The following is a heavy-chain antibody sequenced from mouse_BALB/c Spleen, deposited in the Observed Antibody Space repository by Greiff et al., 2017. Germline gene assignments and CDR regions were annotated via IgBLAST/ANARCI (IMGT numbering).Heavy chain of an antibody. D-gene: IGHD2-10*02. J-gene: IGHJ2*01. V-gene: IGHV1S29*02. CDR1: GYTFTDYN. CDR2: IYPYNGGT. CDR3: ASGVWPYYFDY. Sequence: EVQLQQSGPELVKPGASVKISCKASGYTFTDYNMHWVKQSHGKSLEWIGYIYPYNGGTGYNQKFKSKATLTVDNSSSTAYMELRSLTSEDSAVYYCASGVWPYYFDYWGQGTTLTVSS.